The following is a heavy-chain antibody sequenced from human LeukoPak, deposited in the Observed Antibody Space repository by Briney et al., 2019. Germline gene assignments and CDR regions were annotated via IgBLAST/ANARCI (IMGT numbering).Heavy chain of an antibody. CDR3: ARDSGSNYYFDY. CDR1: GGSISSYY. V-gene: IGHV4-59*01. J-gene: IGHJ4*02. CDR2: IYYSGST. Sequence: PSETLSLTCTVSGGSISSYYWSWIRQPPGKGLEWIGYIYYSGSTNYNPSLKSRVTISVDTSKNQFSLKLSSVTAADTAVYYCARDSGSNYYFDYWGQGTLVTVSS. D-gene: IGHD4-11*01.